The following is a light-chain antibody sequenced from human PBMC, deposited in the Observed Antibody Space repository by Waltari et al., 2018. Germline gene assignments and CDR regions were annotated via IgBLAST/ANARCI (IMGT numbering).Light chain of an antibody. CDR1: RSHIAAYNC. Sequence: QSALTQPPSASGSPDQSVTIACTGTRSHIAAYNCVSWYQQHPGKPPNRLIYEVSARPSGVPDRFSGSKSGNTASLTVSGLQAEDEADYYCSSYATTYSFVFGSGTRVAVL. CDR3: SSYATTYSFV. CDR2: EVS. V-gene: IGLV2-8*01. J-gene: IGLJ1*01.